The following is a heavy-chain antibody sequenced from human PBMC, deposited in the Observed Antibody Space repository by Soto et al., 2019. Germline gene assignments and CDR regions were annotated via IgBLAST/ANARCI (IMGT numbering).Heavy chain of an antibody. D-gene: IGHD3-22*01. CDR3: ARDRYYYDSSGYFDY. CDR1: GGTFSSYA. J-gene: IGHJ4*02. Sequence: QVQLVQSGAEVKKPGSSVKVSCKASGGTFSSYAIRWVRQAPGQGLEGMGGIIPIFGTANYAQKFQGRVTITADESTSTGYMELRRLRSEDTAVYYCARDRYYYDSSGYFDYWGQGTLVTVSS. V-gene: IGHV1-69*01. CDR2: IIPIFGTA.